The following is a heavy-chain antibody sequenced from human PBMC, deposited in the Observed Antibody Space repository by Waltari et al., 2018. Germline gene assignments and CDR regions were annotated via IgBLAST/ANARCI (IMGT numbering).Heavy chain of an antibody. V-gene: IGHV4-59*01. J-gene: IGHJ5*02. CDR1: GGSISSYY. D-gene: IGHD2-2*01. CDR3: ARDSRYCSSTSCYRRFDP. CDR2: IYYSGST. Sequence: QVQLQESGPGLVKPSETLSLTCTVSGGSISSYYWSWIRQPPGKGLEWIGYIYYSGSTNYHPSLKSRVTISVDTSKNQFSLKLSSVTAADTAVYYCARDSRYCSSTSCYRRFDPWGQGTLVTVSS.